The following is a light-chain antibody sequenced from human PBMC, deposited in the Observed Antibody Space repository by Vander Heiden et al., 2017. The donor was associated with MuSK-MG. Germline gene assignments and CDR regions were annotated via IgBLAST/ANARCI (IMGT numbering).Light chain of an antibody. CDR3: QQRSNWPPFT. CDR1: QSVSSY. V-gene: IGKV3-11*01. J-gene: IGKJ3*01. Sequence: EIVFTQSPPTLSLSPGERATLSCRASQSVSSYLAWYQQKPGQAPRLLIYDASNRATGIPARFSGSGYGTDFTLTISSREPEDFAVYYCQQRSNWPPFTFGPGTKVDIK. CDR2: DAS.